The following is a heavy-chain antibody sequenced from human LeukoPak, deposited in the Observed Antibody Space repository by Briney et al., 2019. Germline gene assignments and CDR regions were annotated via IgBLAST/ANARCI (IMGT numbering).Heavy chain of an antibody. CDR2: ISTGSNYI. J-gene: IGHJ4*02. Sequence: PGKSLRLSCAASGFTFSSYSMNWVRQAPGKGLEWVSSISTGSNYIYYADSVKGRFTISRDNAKNSLYLQVNSLRAEDTAVYYCARGLSSFDYWGQGTLVTVSS. CDR1: GFTFSSYS. CDR3: ARGLSSFDY. D-gene: IGHD6-6*01. V-gene: IGHV3-21*01.